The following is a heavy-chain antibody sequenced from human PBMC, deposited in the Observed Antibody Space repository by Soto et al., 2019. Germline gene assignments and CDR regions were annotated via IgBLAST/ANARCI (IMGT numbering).Heavy chain of an antibody. CDR3: AINYYDSSAYLY. CDR2: IDPSGNGT. J-gene: IGHJ4*02. CDR1: GHTLINYY. Sequence: ASVKVSCKASGHTLINYYMHWVRQAPGQGLDWLGKIDPSGNGTSYAERFQGRITLTSDTSTNTVYVELSSLRSEDTAIYYCAINYYDSSAYLYWGQGTLVTVSS. D-gene: IGHD3-22*01. V-gene: IGHV1-46*01.